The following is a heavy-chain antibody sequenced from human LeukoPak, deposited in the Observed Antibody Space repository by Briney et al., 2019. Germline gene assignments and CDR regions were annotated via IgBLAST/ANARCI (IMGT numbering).Heavy chain of an antibody. CDR1: GFTFSNYG. D-gene: IGHD3-10*01. CDR3: ATYYYGSGSSTKVDY. J-gene: IGHJ4*02. CDR2: IWFDGSYK. V-gene: IGHV3-33*03. Sequence: GGSLRLSCAASGFTFSNYGMHWVRQAPGKGLEWVALIWFDGSYKYYADSVKGRFTISRDNAKNTLYLQMNSLRAEDTAVYYCATYYYGSGSSTKVDYWGQGTLVTVSS.